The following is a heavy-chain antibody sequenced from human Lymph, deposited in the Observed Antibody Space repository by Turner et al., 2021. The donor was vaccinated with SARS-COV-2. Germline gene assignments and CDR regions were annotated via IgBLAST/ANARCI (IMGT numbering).Heavy chain of an antibody. CDR3: ARREWGGSLGHIDY. CDR1: GYSFTSYW. V-gene: IGHV5-51*01. Sequence: EVQLVQSGAEVKKRGESLTIACQGSGYSFTSYWIGWVRQRPGKGPEWMGIIYPGDSDTRYSPSCQGKVTSSDDKSISTAYLQWSSLKASDTAMYYCARREWGGSLGHIDYWGQGTLVTVSS. CDR2: IYPGDSDT. J-gene: IGHJ4*02. D-gene: IGHD3-3*01.